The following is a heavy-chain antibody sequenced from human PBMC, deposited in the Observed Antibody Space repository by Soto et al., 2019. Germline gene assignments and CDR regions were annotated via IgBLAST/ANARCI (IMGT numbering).Heavy chain of an antibody. CDR3: ARHKGDYVLDV. CDR1: GFSFTSDW. CDR2: IWPGDSEP. J-gene: IGHJ6*02. V-gene: IGHV5-51*01. D-gene: IGHD3-10*01. Sequence: SGESLKISCQVSGFSFTSDWIAWVRQMPGKGLEWMGIIWPGDSEPRYSPSFQGQVTISADKSISTAYLQWSSLKASDTAIYYCARHKGDYVLDVWGQGTTVTV.